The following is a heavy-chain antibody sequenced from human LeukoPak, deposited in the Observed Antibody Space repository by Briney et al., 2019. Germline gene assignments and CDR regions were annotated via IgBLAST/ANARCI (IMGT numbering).Heavy chain of an antibody. CDR2: INAGNGNT. CDR3: ARAEVLRYFDWLPHFDY. V-gene: IGHV1-3*01. J-gene: IGHJ4*02. CDR1: GYTFTSYA. D-gene: IGHD3-9*01. Sequence: ASVKVSCKASGYTFTSYAMHWVRQAPGQRLEWMGWINAGNGNTKYSQKFQGRVTITRDTSASTAYMELSSLRSEDTAVYYCARAEVLRYFDWLPHFDYWGQGTLVTVSS.